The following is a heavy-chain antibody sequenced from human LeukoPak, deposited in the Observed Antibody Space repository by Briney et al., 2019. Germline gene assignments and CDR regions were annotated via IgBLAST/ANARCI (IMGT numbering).Heavy chain of an antibody. CDR1: GFTFSSYA. CDR2: ISYDGSNK. J-gene: IGHJ4*02. CDR3: ARGGDYDS. V-gene: IGHV3-30*04. D-gene: IGHD2-15*01. Sequence: PGGSLRLSCAASGFTFSSYAMHWVRQAPGKGLEWVAVISYDGSNKYYADSVKGRFTISRDNAKNSLYLQMNSLRAEDTAVYYCARGGDYDSWGQGTLVTVSS.